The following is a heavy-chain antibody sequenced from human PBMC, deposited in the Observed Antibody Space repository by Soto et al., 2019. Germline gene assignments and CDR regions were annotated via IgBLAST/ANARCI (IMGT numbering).Heavy chain of an antibody. Sequence: SVKVSCKASGGTFSSYAISWVRQAPGQGLEWMGGIIPIFGTANYAQKFQGRVTITADKSTSTAYMELSSLRSEDTAVYYCERDPRITIFGVVPSQGWFDPWGQGTLVTVSS. V-gene: IGHV1-69*06. CDR1: GGTFSSYA. D-gene: IGHD3-3*01. CDR2: IIPIFGTA. CDR3: ERDPRITIFGVVPSQGWFDP. J-gene: IGHJ5*02.